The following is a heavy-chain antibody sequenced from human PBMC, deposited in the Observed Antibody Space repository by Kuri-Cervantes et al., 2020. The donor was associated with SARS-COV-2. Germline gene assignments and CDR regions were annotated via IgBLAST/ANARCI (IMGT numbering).Heavy chain of an antibody. J-gene: IGHJ4*02. V-gene: IGHV3-23*01. CDR3: AKGAAEGGSGWLFDY. D-gene: IGHD6-19*01. CDR1: GFTFSSYA. CDR2: ISGSGGST. Sequence: GGSLRLSCAASGFTFSSYAMSWVRQAPGKGLEWVSAISGSGGSTYYADSVKGRFTISRDNSKNTLYLQMNSPRAEDTAVYYCAKGAAEGGSGWLFDYWGQGTLVTVSS.